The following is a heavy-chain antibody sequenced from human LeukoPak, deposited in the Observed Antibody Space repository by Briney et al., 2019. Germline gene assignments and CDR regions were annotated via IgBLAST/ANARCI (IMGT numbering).Heavy chain of an antibody. Sequence: PSETLSLTCTVSGGSISSYYWTWIRQPAGKGLEWIGRIYTSGSTNYNPSLKSRVTISVDTSKNQFSLKLSSVTAADTAVYYCARGSRYSSSWYYYYYMDVWGKGTTVTISS. V-gene: IGHV4-4*07. D-gene: IGHD6-13*01. CDR1: GGSISSYY. CDR2: IYTSGST. CDR3: ARGSRYSSSWYYYYYMDV. J-gene: IGHJ6*03.